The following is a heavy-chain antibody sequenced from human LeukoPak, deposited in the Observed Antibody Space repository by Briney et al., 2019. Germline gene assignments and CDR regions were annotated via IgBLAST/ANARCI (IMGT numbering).Heavy chain of an antibody. V-gene: IGHV3-30-3*01. D-gene: IGHD5-12*01. J-gene: IGHJ4*02. CDR3: ARDLYGGYLGLDY. CDR1: GITFSSYA. Sequence: GRSLRLSCAASGITFSSYAMHWLRQAPGKGLEWVAVISYDGSNKYYADSVKGRFTISRVNSKNTLYLQMNSLRAEDTAVYHCARDLYGGYLGLDYWGQGTLVTVSS. CDR2: ISYDGSNK.